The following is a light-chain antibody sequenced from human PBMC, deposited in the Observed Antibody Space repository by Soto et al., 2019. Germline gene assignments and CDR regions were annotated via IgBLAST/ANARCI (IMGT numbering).Light chain of an antibody. CDR3: QKYYSTPPT. CDR2: WAS. CDR1: QSILSSSNNKNY. Sequence: DIVMTQSPDSLTVSLGERATINCKSSQSILSSSNNKNYLVWYQQKPGQPPKVLINWASTRESCFPDRFSGSGSGADFTLTISSRKAEDVAVYYCQKYYSTPPTFGGGTKLEIK. V-gene: IGKV4-1*01. J-gene: IGKJ4*01.